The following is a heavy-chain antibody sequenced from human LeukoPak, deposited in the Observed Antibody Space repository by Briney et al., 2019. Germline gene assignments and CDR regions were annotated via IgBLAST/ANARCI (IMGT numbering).Heavy chain of an antibody. V-gene: IGHV1-2*06. CDR2: INPNSDGT. Sequence: EASVKVSCKASRYIFTGYYVHWVRQAPGQGLEWMGRINPNSDGTKYAQNFQGRVTMTRDTSISTVYMEMSSLTSDDTAVYYCARDNGHWYFDLWGRGTLVTVSS. CDR1: RYIFTGYY. CDR3: ARDNGHWYFDL. J-gene: IGHJ2*01. D-gene: IGHD2-8*01.